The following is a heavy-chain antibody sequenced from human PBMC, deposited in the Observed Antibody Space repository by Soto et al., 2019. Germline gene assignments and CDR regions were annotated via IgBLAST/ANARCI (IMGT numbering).Heavy chain of an antibody. D-gene: IGHD1-1*01. Sequence: GGSLRLSCAASGFTFSSYAMSWVRQAPGKGLEWVSAISGSGGSTYYADSVKGRFTISRDNSKNSLYLQMNSLRAEDTAVYYCARDLEPDYYYYYMDVWGKGTTVTVSS. CDR2: ISGSGGST. J-gene: IGHJ6*03. CDR1: GFTFSSYA. CDR3: ARDLEPDYYYYYMDV. V-gene: IGHV3-23*01.